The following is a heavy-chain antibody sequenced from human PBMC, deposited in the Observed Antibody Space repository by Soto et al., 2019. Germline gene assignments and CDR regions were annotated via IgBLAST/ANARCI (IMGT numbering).Heavy chain of an antibody. J-gene: IGHJ5*02. V-gene: IGHV4-30-4*01. CDR2: IYYSGST. CDR1: GGSISSGDYY. Sequence: PSETLSLTCTVSGGSISSGDYYWSWIRQPPGKGLEWIGYIYYSGSTYHNPSLKSRVTISVDTSKNQFSLKLSSVTAADTAVYYCASALRGPEGFDPWGQGTLVTVSS. CDR3: ASALRGPEGFDP.